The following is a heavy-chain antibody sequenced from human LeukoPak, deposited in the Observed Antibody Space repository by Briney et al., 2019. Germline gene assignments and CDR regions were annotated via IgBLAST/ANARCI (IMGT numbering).Heavy chain of an antibody. CDR2: ISSSSSYI. CDR1: GFTFSSYS. V-gene: IGHV3-21*04. D-gene: IGHD3-22*01. J-gene: IGHJ4*02. Sequence: GGSLRLSCAASGFTFSSYSMNWVRQAPGKGLEWVSSISSSSSYIYYADSVKGRFTISRDNAKNSLYLQMNSLRAEDTAVYYCTRSDYYDSSGYYSFFDYWGQGTLVTVSS. CDR3: TRSDYYDSSGYYSFFDY.